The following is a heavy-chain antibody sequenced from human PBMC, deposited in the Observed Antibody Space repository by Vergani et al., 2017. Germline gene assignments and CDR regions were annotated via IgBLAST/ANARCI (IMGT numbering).Heavy chain of an antibody. CDR1: GGSVSSGSYY. CDR2: IYYSGST. D-gene: IGHD3-3*01. Sequence: QVQLQESGPGLVKPSETLSLTCTVSGGSVSSGSYYWSWIRQPPGKGLEWIGYIYYSGSTNYNPSLKSRVTISVDTSKNQFSLKLSSVTAADTAVYYCARDYDSRYYFDYWGQGTLVTVSS. V-gene: IGHV4-61*01. J-gene: IGHJ4*02. CDR3: ARDYDSRYYFDY.